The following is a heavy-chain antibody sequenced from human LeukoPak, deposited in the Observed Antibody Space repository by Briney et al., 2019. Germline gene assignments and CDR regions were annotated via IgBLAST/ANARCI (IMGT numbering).Heavy chain of an antibody. D-gene: IGHD1-1*01. Sequence: SVKVSCKVSGVTFNAFAFNWVRQAPGQGLEWLGGILPFFPTTNYTQTFQGRITISSDESTSTVYLELNNLRSEDTAMYYCTRGHNFFVHDHIWAPFDSWGQGTLVIVSS. CDR2: ILPFFPTT. CDR1: GVTFNAFA. V-gene: IGHV1-69*13. J-gene: IGHJ4*02. CDR3: TRGHNFFVHDHIWAPFDS.